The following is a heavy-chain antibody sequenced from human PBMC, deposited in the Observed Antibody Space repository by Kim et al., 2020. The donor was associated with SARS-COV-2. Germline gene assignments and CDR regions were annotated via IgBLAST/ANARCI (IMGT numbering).Heavy chain of an antibody. J-gene: IGHJ4*02. D-gene: IGHD3-9*01. CDR3: ASGFDTLTGYYKVPYFDY. V-gene: IGHV1-2*06. Sequence: ASVKVSCKASGYTFIGYYIHWLRQAPGRGLEWMGRITPNTGGTNYAQKFQGRVTMTRDTSVSTAYMELSSLRSDDTAVYYCASGFDTLTGYYKVPYFDYWGQGTLVTVSS. CDR2: ITPNTGGT. CDR1: GYTFIGYY.